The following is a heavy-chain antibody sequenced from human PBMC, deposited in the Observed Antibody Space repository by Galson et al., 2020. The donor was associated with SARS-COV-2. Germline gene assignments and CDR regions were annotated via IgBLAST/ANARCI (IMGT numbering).Heavy chain of an antibody. D-gene: IGHD2-15*01. CDR3: ASLEGTYAVVAADNWLDP. CDR1: GGSISSRSYY. V-gene: IGHV4-39*01. CDR2: IYYSGSA. Sequence: SETLSLTCTVTGGSISSRSYYWGWLRQPPGKGLEWIGSIYYSGSAYYNPSLRSRVTISVDTSRNQFSLKLSSVTAADTAVYYCASLEGTYAVVAADNWLDPWGQGTLVTVSS. J-gene: IGHJ5*02.